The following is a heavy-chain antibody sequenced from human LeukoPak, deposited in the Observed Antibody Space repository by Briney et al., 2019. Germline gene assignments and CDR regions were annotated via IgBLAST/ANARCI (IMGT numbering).Heavy chain of an antibody. CDR2: IYYTGST. D-gene: IGHD4-17*01. CDR1: GGSISSSY. Sequence: TSETLSLTCTVSGGSISSSYWSWIRQPPGKGLEWIGYIYYTGSTTYNPSLKSRVTISVDTSKNQFSLKLRSVTAADTAVYYCARDYGDIPPDWYYDLWGRGTLVTVSS. V-gene: IGHV4-59*01. CDR3: ARDYGDIPPDWYYDL. J-gene: IGHJ2*01.